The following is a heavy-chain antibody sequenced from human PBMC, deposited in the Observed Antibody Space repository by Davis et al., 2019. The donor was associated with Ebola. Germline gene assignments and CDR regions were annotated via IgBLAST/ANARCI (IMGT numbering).Heavy chain of an antibody. V-gene: IGHV4-4*07. CDR1: GGSISSYY. CDR2: IYTSGST. Sequence: PSETLSLTCTVSGGSISSYYWSWIRQPAGKGLEWIGRIYTSGSTNYNPSLKSRVTISVDTSKNQFSLKLSSVTAADTAVYYCARHFPLYYYYYMDVWGKGTTVTVSS. J-gene: IGHJ6*03. CDR3: ARHFPLYYYYYMDV. D-gene: IGHD2/OR15-2a*01.